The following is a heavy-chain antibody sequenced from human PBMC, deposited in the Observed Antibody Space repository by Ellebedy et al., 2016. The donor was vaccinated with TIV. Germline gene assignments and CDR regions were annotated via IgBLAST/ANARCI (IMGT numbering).Heavy chain of an antibody. CDR2: INWDGDVT. D-gene: IGHD2-15*01. J-gene: IGHJ4*02. Sequence: PGGSLRLSCAASEFTFEDFSMFWVRQVPGKGLEWVSLINWDGDVTDYEDFVGGRFTISRDNSKNSLFLQMNSLKTEDTATYYCAKDFRPWNTGGSCFNYWGQGTLVTVSS. V-gene: IGHV3-43*01. CDR3: AKDFRPWNTGGSCFNY. CDR1: EFTFEDFS.